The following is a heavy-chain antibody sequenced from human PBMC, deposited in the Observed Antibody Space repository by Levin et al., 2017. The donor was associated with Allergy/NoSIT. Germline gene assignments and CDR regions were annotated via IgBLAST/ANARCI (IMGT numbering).Heavy chain of an antibody. CDR1: GYTFTNYY. CDR2: INPSGGST. D-gene: IGHD3-16*01. CDR3: ASIWGGLYYFDY. J-gene: IGHJ4*02. Sequence: GASVKVSCKASGYTFTNYYMHWVRQAPGQGLEWMGIINPSGGSTTYAQKFQGRVTMTTDTSTRTAYIELSSLRSEDTAMYYCASIWGGLYYFDYWGQGTLVTVSS. V-gene: IGHV1-46*01.